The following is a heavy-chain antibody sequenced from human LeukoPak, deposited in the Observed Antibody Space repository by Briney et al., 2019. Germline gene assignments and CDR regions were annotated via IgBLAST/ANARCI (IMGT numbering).Heavy chain of an antibody. CDR2: IKQDGSEK. J-gene: IGHJ6*03. V-gene: IGHV3-7*01. CDR3: ARAPGIFGVVIGYYYYMDV. CDR1: GFTFSSYW. Sequence: PGGSLRLACAASGFTFSSYWMSWVRQAPGKGREWVANIKQDGSEKYYVDSVKGRFTISRDNAKNSLYLQMNSLRAEDTAVYYCARAPGIFGVVIGYYYYMDVWGKGTTVTVSS. D-gene: IGHD3-3*01.